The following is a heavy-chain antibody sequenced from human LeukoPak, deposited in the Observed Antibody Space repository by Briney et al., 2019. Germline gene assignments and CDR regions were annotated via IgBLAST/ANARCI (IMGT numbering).Heavy chain of an antibody. CDR1: GGSISSNSYY. Sequence: SETLSLTCTVSGGSISSNSYYWGWIRQPPGKGLEWIGYIYYSGSTYYNPSLKSRVTISVDTSKNQFSLKLSSVTAADTAVYYCASFVVVTAIDYFDYWGQGTLVTVSS. J-gene: IGHJ4*02. CDR2: IYYSGST. V-gene: IGHV4-30-4*08. D-gene: IGHD2-21*02. CDR3: ASFVVVTAIDYFDY.